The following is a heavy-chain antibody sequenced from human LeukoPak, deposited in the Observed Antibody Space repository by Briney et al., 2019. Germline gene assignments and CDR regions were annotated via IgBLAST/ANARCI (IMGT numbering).Heavy chain of an antibody. D-gene: IGHD5-18*01. Sequence: SETLSLTCAVSGYSIRNGYYWAWIRQPPGKGPEWIGSFYYSGSTYHNPSLKSRVTISGDTSKNQFSLKVSSVTAADTAVYYCARTHGYSYGYFDYWGQGTLVTVSS. CDR1: GYSIRNGYY. CDR2: FYYSGST. V-gene: IGHV4-38-2*01. J-gene: IGHJ4*02. CDR3: ARTHGYSYGYFDY.